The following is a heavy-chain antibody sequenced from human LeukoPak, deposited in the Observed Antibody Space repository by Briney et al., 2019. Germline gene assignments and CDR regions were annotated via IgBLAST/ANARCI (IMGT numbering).Heavy chain of an antibody. V-gene: IGHV3-23*01. D-gene: IGHD2/OR15-2a*01. Sequence: GGSLRLSCAASGFTFSNYGMSWVRRAPGKGLEWAAAMSGTTGSAYYADSVKGRFTISRDTSKNTVYLQMNNLRVDDTGFYYCVKGQSNSWYGPLPFDYWGQGILVTVSS. CDR3: VKGQSNSWYGPLPFDY. CDR1: GFTFSNYG. J-gene: IGHJ4*02. CDR2: MSGTTGSA.